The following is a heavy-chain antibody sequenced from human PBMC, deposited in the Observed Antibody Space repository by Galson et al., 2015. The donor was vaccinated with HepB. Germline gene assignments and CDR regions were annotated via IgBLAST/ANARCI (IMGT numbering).Heavy chain of an antibody. J-gene: IGHJ4*02. Sequence: SLRLSCAASGFTFSSYGMHWVRQAPGKGLEWVAVIWYDGSNKYYADSVKGRFTISRDNSKNTLYLQMNSLRAEDTAVYYCARDVTYQASPLGGYPSPGSTWGQGTLVTVSS. D-gene: IGHD5-18*01. V-gene: IGHV3-33*08. CDR2: IWYDGSNK. CDR1: GFTFSSYG. CDR3: ARDVTYQASPLGGYPSPGST.